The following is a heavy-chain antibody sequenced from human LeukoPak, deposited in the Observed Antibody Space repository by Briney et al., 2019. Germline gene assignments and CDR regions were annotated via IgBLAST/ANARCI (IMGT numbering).Heavy chain of an antibody. V-gene: IGHV1-69*01. CDR2: IIPIFGTA. CDR3: ARDRSSSRREIDY. D-gene: IGHD6-13*01. CDR1: GGTFSSYA. Sequence: SVKVSCKASGGTFSSYAISWVRQAPGQGLEWMGGIIPIFGTANYAQKFQGRVTITADESTSTAYMELSSLRSDDTAVYYCARDRSSSRREIDYWGQGTLVTVSS. J-gene: IGHJ4*02.